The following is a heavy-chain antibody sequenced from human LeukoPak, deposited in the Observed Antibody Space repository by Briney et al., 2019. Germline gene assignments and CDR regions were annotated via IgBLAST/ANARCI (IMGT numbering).Heavy chain of an antibody. Sequence: PGRSLRLSCAASGFTFSNYGMHWVRQAPGKGLEWVAVIWYDGSNKFYADSVKGRFTISRDNSKNTLYLQMNGLRTEDTAVYYCARDLYSGGWYPIDYWGQGTLVTVSS. CDR2: IWYDGSNK. CDR3: ARDLYSGGWYPIDY. CDR1: GFTFSNYG. D-gene: IGHD6-19*01. V-gene: IGHV3-33*01. J-gene: IGHJ4*02.